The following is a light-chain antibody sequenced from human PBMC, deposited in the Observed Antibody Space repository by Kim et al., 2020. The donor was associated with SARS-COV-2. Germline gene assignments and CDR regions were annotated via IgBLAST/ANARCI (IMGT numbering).Light chain of an antibody. CDR3: QQRSNWPRT. J-gene: IGKJ2*01. CDR2: DAS. CDR1: QSVSRY. Sequence: SVSPGERATLYCRASQSVSRYLAWYQQKPGQAPRLLIYDASNRATGIPARFSGSGSGTDFTLTISSREPEDFAVYYCQQRSNWPRTFGQGTKLEI. V-gene: IGKV3-11*01.